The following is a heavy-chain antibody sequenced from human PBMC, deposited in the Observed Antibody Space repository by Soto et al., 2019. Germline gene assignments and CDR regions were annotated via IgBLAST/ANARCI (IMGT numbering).Heavy chain of an antibody. V-gene: IGHV4-59*08. D-gene: IGHD3-10*01. Sequence: QVQLKESGPGLVKPSETLSLTCTVSDDSSSSYKWSWIRQPPGRRLELIGYIDSNGGTSYNPSLQSRVTISIDTSTKQFALKLSSVTAADTAVYYCVRQGFGRLHGLVDVWGQGTTVTVSS. J-gene: IGHJ6*02. CDR3: VRQGFGRLHGLVDV. CDR2: IDSNGGT. CDR1: DDSSSSYK.